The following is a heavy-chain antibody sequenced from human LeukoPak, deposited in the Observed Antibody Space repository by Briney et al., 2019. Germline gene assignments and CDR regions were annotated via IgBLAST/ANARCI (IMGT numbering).Heavy chain of an antibody. Sequence: SETLSLTCTVSGYSISSGYYWGWIRQPPGKGLEWIGSIYHSGSTYYNPSLKSRVTISVDTSKNQFSLKLSSVTAADTAVYYCARDPLLLWGQGTLVTVSS. D-gene: IGHD3-22*01. J-gene: IGHJ4*02. CDR1: GYSISSGYY. CDR2: IYHSGST. CDR3: ARDPLLL. V-gene: IGHV4-38-2*02.